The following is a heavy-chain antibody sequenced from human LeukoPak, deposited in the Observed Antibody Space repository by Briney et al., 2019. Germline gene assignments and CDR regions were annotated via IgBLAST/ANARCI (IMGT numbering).Heavy chain of an antibody. CDR1: GFTFSSYA. CDR3: ARDSGSRSVCWFDP. D-gene: IGHD1-26*01. Sequence: GRSLRLSCAASGFTFSSYAMHWVRQAPGKGLEWVAVISYDGSNKYYADSVKGRFTISRDNSKNTLYLQMNSLRAEDTAVYYCARDSGSRSVCWFDPWGQGTLVTVSS. CDR2: ISYDGSNK. V-gene: IGHV3-30*04. J-gene: IGHJ5*02.